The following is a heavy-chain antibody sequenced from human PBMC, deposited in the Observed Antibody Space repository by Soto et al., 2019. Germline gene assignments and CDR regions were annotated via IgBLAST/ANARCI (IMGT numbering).Heavy chain of an antibody. V-gene: IGHV3-74*01. D-gene: IGHD2-15*01. CDR2: INTDGTNS. J-gene: IGHJ5*02. Sequence: GGSLRLSCAASGLTFNRYWMHWVRHAPGKGLVWVSHINTDGTNSNYADSVKGRFTISRDNTKSTLFLQMNSLRDEDTAVYYCAREFCSGGNCYTYYFDPWGQGIPVTVSS. CDR3: AREFCSGGNCYTYYFDP. CDR1: GLTFNRYW.